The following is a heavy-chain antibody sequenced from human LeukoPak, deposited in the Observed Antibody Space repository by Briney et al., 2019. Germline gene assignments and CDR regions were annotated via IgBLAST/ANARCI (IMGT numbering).Heavy chain of an antibody. CDR3: AKDRDSSSWYLDY. V-gene: IGHV3-30*18. CDR2: ISYDGSNK. Sequence: GRSPRLSCAASGFTFSSYGMHWVRQAPGKGLEWVAAISYDGSNKYYADSVKGRFTISRDNSKNTLYLQMNSLRAEDTAVYYCAKDRDSSSWYLDYWGQGTLVTVSS. CDR1: GFTFSSYG. J-gene: IGHJ4*02. D-gene: IGHD6-13*01.